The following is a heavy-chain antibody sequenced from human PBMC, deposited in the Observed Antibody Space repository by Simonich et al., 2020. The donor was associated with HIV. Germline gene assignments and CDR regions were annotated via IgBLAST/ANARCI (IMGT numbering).Heavy chain of an antibody. D-gene: IGHD4-17*01. V-gene: IGHV4-34*01. CDR1: GGYFSGYY. Sequence: QVQLQQWGAGLLKPSETLSLTCAVYGGYFSGYYWSWIRQPPGKGLEWIGENNHSGSTNYNPSLKSRVTISVDTSKNQFSLKLGSVTAADTAVYYCARRHPTTVTTPYFDYWGQGTLVTVSS. J-gene: IGHJ4*02. CDR2: NNHSGST. CDR3: ARRHPTTVTTPYFDY.